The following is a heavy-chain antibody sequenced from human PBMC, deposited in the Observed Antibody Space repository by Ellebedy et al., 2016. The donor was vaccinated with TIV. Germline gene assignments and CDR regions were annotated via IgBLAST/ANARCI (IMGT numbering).Heavy chain of an antibody. CDR1: SGSINNYF. V-gene: IGHV4-59*01. J-gene: IGHJ4*02. CDR2: IYYSGST. D-gene: IGHD3-9*01. Sequence: SETLSLTCTVSSGSINNYFWNWVRQPPGKGLEWIGYIYYSGSTNYSPSLKSRVSITVDTSKNQFSLKVRSVTAADTAVYYCAREPYDILTGDQKGFDYWGQGTLVTVSS. CDR3: AREPYDILTGDQKGFDY.